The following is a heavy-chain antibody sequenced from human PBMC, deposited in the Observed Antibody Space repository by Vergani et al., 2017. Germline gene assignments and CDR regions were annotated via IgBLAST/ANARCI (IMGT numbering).Heavy chain of an antibody. CDR3: ARGMWIWGWFDP. CDR1: GGSISSGGYY. CDR2: IYYSGST. D-gene: IGHD5-12*01. Sequence: QVQLQESGPGLVKPSQPLSLTCTVSGGSISSGGYYWSWIRQHPGKGLEWIGYIYYSGSTYYNPALKSRVTISVDTTKNQFSLKLSSVTAADTAVYYCARGMWIWGWFDPWGQGTLVTVSS. J-gene: IGHJ5*02. V-gene: IGHV4-31*03.